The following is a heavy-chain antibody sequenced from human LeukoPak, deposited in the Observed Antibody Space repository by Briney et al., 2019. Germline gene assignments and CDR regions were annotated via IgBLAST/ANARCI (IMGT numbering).Heavy chain of an antibody. D-gene: IGHD6-13*01. V-gene: IGHV4-31*03. CDR1: GGSISSGGYY. CDR3: ARFKEAAGTDY. J-gene: IGHJ4*02. CDR2: IYYSGST. Sequence: SETLSLTCTVSGGSISSGGYYWSWIRQHPGKGLEWIGYIYYSGSTYYNPSLKSRVTISVDTSKNQFSLKLSSVTAADTAVYYCARFKEAAGTDYWGQGTLVTVSS.